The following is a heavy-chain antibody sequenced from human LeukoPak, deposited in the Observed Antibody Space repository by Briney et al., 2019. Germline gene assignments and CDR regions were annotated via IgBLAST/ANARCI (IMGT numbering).Heavy chain of an antibody. CDR1: RGSISSYY. J-gene: IGHJ4*02. V-gene: IGHV4-59*12. CDR2: IYYSGST. Sequence: SETLSLTCTVSRGSISSYYWSWIRQPPGKGLEWIGYIYYSGSTNYNPSLKSRVTISVDTSKNQFSLKLSSVTAADTAVYYCARGRRSASPIATFNYWGQGTLVTVSS. CDR3: ARGRRSASPIATFNY. D-gene: IGHD6-13*01.